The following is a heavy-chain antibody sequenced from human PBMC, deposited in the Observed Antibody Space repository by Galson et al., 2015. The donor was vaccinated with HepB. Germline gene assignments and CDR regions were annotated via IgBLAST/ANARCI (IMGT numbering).Heavy chain of an antibody. Sequence: SVKVSCKASGVTFSNFAISWVRQAPGQGLEWMGSIIPMFGVLHLAQKFQGRVTITADESASTAYMELSSLRSEDTAVYYCVRDNMGRIAAAVPNWFDPWGQGTLVTVSS. CDR3: VRDNMGRIAAAVPNWFDP. V-gene: IGHV1-69*13. J-gene: IGHJ5*02. CDR1: GVTFSNFA. CDR2: IIPMFGVL. D-gene: IGHD6-13*01.